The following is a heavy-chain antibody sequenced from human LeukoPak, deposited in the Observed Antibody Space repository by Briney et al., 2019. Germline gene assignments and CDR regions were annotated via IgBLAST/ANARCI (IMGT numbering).Heavy chain of an antibody. D-gene: IGHD3-10*01. Sequence: SETLSLTCTVSGGSISNYYWSWIRQPPGKGPEWIGYIYYSGSTNYNPSLKSRVTISVDTSKNQFSLKLSSVTAADTAVYYCAKTYYYGSGIPDWGQGTLVTVSS. CDR1: GGSISNYY. V-gene: IGHV4-59*01. CDR2: IYYSGST. CDR3: AKTYYYGSGIPD. J-gene: IGHJ4*02.